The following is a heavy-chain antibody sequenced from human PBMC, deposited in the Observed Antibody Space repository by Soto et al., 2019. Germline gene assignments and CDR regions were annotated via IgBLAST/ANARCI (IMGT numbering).Heavy chain of an antibody. D-gene: IGHD3-3*01. J-gene: IGHJ6*02. CDR3: TRVESITVFGVVYYYGMDV. CDR2: ISSSGSTI. Sequence: PVGSLRLSCAASGFTFSSYEMNWVRQAPGKGLEWVSYISSSGSTIYYADSVKGRFTISRDNAKNSLYLQMNSLKTEDTAVYYCTRVESITVFGVVYYYGMDVWGQGTTVTVS. V-gene: IGHV3-48*03. CDR1: GFTFSSYE.